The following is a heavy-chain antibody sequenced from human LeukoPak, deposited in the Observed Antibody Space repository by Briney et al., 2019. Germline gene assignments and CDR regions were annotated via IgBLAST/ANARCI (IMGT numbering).Heavy chain of an antibody. J-gene: IGHJ4*02. D-gene: IGHD2-2*01. CDR1: GGSITSGTYY. Sequence: SETLSLTCSVSGGSITSGTYYWGWTRQPPGKGLEWIGSFYNSGSTYYNPSLKSRVTISVDTSKNQFSLKLTSVTAADTAVYYCVLMPGYWGQGTLVTVSS. CDR2: FYNSGST. V-gene: IGHV4-39*01. CDR3: VLMPGY.